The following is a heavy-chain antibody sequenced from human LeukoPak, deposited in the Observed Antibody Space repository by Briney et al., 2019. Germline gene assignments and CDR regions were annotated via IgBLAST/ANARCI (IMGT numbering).Heavy chain of an antibody. Sequence: PGGSLRLSCAASGFSFRSHGMHWVRQAPGKGLEWVALISYDGNDTSYTTSVRGRFTISRENSRNTLYLQMNSLRAEDTAVYYCARLLGGMDVRGQGTTVTVSS. D-gene: IGHD7-27*01. CDR2: ISYDGNDT. CDR3: ARLLGGMDV. V-gene: IGHV3-30*12. CDR1: GFSFRSHG. J-gene: IGHJ6*01.